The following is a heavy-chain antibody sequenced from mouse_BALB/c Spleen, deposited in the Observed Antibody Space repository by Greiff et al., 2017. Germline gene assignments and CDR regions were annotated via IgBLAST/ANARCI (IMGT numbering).Heavy chain of an antibody. J-gene: IGHJ4*01. D-gene: IGHD2-1*01. CDR2: IYPGNVNT. CDR3: AREGNYDAMDY. Sequence: QVQLQQSGPELVKPGASVRISCKASGYTFTSYYIHWVKQRPGQGLEWIGWIYPGNVNTKYNEKFKGKATLTADKSSSTAYMQLSSLTSEDSAVYFCAREGNYDAMDYWGQGTSVTVSS. CDR1: GYTFTSYY. V-gene: IGHV1S56*01.